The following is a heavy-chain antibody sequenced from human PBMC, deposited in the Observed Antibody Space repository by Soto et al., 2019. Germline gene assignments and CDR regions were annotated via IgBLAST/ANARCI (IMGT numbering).Heavy chain of an antibody. D-gene: IGHD1-26*01. CDR3: AKEGGLSGSYYISSSYYFDY. J-gene: IGHJ4*02. Sequence: PGGSLRLSCSASGFTFSSYAMHWVRQAPGKGLEYVSAISSNGGSTYYADSVKGRFTISRDNSKNTLYLQMNSLRAEDTSVYYCAKEGGLSGSYYISSSYYFDYWGQGTLVTVSS. CDR2: ISSNGGST. CDR1: GFTFSSYA. V-gene: IGHV3-64*04.